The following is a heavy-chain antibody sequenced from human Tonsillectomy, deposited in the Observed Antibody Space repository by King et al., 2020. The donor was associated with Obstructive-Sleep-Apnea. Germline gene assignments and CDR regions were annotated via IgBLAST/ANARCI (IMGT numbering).Heavy chain of an antibody. V-gene: IGHV3-30*04. D-gene: IGHD4-17*01. CDR2: ISYDGSNK. J-gene: IGHJ4*02. Sequence: VQLVESGGGVVQPGRSLRLSCAASGFTFSSYAMHWVRQAPGKGLEWVAVISYDGSNKYYADSVKGRFTISRDNSKNTLYLQMNSLRAEDTAVYYCHKLMTTVTTGQADYWGQGTLVTVSS. CDR1: GFTFSSYA. CDR3: HKLMTTVTTGQADY.